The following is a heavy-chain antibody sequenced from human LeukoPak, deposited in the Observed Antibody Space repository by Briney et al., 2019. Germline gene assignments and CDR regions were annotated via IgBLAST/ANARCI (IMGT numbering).Heavy chain of an antibody. J-gene: IGHJ4*02. Sequence: SQTLSLTCAISGDSVSSNSAAWNWIRQSPSRGLEWLGRTYYRSKWYNDYAVSVKSRITINPDTSKNQFSLQLNSVTPEDTAVYYCARGKGGDGYNPGLFDYWGRGTLVTVSS. CDR2: TYYRSKWYN. D-gene: IGHD5-24*01. CDR1: GDSVSSNSAA. CDR3: ARGKGGDGYNPGLFDY. V-gene: IGHV6-1*01.